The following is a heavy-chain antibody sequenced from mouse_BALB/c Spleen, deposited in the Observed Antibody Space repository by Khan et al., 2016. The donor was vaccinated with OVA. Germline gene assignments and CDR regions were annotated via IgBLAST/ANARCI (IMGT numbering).Heavy chain of an antibody. V-gene: IGHV1-61*01. J-gene: IGHJ3*01. CDR3: TRREKYGYDPSWFAY. CDR1: GYTFTSYW. D-gene: IGHD2-2*01. CDR2: IDPSDSET. Sequence: VQLQQSGAELVRPGASVKLSCKASGYTFTSYWMNWVKQRPGQGLEWIGMIDPSDSETHYNQMFKDKATLTVAKSSSTAYQQLSRLTNEDSAVYYCTRREKYGYDPSWFAYWGQGTLVTVSA.